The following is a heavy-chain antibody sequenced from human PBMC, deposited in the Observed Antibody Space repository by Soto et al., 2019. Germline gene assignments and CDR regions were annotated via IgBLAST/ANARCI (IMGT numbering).Heavy chain of an antibody. V-gene: IGHV1-69*01. CDR3: ARGLYCGGGCYSHFDY. CDR2: IIPLSGTT. Sequence: VQLVQSGAEVQKPGPSVKVSYKASGGTFSNYPFIWVRQAPAQGLDWMGGIIPLSGTTDYGQRFQGRVTITAHESKNTAYMELSSLRSYDTAVYYSARGLYCGGGCYSHFDYWGQGTLVTVSS. J-gene: IGHJ4*02. D-gene: IGHD2-21*02. CDR1: GGTFSNYP.